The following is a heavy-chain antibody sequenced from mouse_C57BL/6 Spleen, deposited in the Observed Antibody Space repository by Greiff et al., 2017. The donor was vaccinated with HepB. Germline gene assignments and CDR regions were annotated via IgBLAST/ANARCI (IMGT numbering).Heavy chain of an antibody. CDR2: ISYDGSN. CDR3: AREAYYSNYPY. V-gene: IGHV3-6*01. Sequence: ESGPGLVKPSQSLSLTCSVTGYSITSGYYWNWIRQFPGNKLEWMGYISYDGSNNYNPSLNNRISITRDTSKNQFFLKLNSVTTEDTATYYCAREAYYSNYPYWGQGTTLTVSS. D-gene: IGHD2-5*01. CDR1: GYSITSGYY. J-gene: IGHJ2*01.